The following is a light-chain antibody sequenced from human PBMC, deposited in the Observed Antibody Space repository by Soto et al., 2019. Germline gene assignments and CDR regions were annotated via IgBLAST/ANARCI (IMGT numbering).Light chain of an antibody. CDR3: QQYGSSTA. CDR1: QSVSSSY. V-gene: IGKV3-20*01. J-gene: IGKJ3*01. Sequence: EIVLTQSPGTLSLSPGQRATLSCRASQSVSSSYLAWYQQKPGQAPRLLIYGASSRATGIPDRFSGSGSGTDFTITISRLEPEDFAVYYCQQYGSSTAFGPGTKVEIK. CDR2: GAS.